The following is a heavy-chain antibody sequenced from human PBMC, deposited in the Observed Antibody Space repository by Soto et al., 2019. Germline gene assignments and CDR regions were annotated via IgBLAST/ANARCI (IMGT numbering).Heavy chain of an antibody. CDR1: GFIVSGSA. J-gene: IGHJ4*02. CDR3: VRQWQLGSPLDQ. V-gene: IGHV3-73*02. CDR2: IGRKAKNYAT. Sequence: EVPLVQSGGGLVQPGGSLKLSCAASGFIVSGSAMHWVRQASGTGLEWVGRIGRKAKNYATEYGASVEGRFAISTDNSKNTPFRLRNSLTGEDTAVYFCVRQWQLGSPLDQGGQGTLVTASS. D-gene: IGHD2-15*01.